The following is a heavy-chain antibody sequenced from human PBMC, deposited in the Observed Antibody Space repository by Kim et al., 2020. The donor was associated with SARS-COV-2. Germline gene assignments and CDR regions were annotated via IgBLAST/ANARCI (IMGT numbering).Heavy chain of an antibody. CDR2: ISAYNGNT. D-gene: IGHD6-13*01. V-gene: IGHV1-18*01. Sequence: ASVKVSCKASGYTFTSYGISWVRQAPGQGLEWMGWISAYNGNTNYAQKLQGRVTMTTDTSTSTAYMELRSLRSDDTAVYYCARDFQGEAAADYYYYYYGMDVWGQGTTVTVSS. J-gene: IGHJ6*02. CDR1: GYTFTSYG. CDR3: ARDFQGEAAADYYYYYYGMDV.